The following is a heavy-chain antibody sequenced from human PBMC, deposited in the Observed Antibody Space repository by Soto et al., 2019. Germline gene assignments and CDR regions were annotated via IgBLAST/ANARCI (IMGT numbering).Heavy chain of an antibody. V-gene: IGHV1-3*01. CDR1: GYTFTSYA. CDR3: ARVADYYDSSGPPNFDY. Sequence: ASVKVSCKASGYTFTSYAMHWVRQAPGQRLEWMGWINAGNGNTKYSQKFQGRVTITRDTSASTAYMELSSLRSEDTAVYYCARVADYYDSSGPPNFDYWGQGTLVTVSS. D-gene: IGHD3-22*01. CDR2: INAGNGNT. J-gene: IGHJ4*02.